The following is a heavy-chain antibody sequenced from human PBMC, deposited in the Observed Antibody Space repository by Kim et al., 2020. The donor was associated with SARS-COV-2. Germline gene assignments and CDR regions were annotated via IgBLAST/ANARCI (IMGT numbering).Heavy chain of an antibody. V-gene: IGHV1-46*01. Sequence: ASVKVSCRSSGYIFTTYYVHWMRQAPGQGLEWLGVSNPGGYSTNYAQKFRGRVTMTRDTSTSTVYMELSSLTSEDTAVYFCVREKHGGYWDYGGEGTLVTASA. D-gene: IGHD2-21*02. CDR3: VREKHGGYWDY. J-gene: IGHJ4*02. CDR1: GYIFTTYY. CDR2: SNPGGYST.